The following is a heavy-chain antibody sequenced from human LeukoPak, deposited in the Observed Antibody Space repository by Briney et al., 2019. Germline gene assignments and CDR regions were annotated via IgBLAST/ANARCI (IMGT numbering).Heavy chain of an antibody. D-gene: IGHD5-18*01. CDR1: GYTLTELS. J-gene: IGHJ4*02. Sequence: ASVKVSCKVSGYTLTELSMHWVRQAPGKGLEWMGDFDPEDVETIYTQKFQGRVNMTEDTSTDTAYMELSSLRSEDTAVYYCATGDTAMVLGYDYWGQGTLVTVSS. CDR3: ATGDTAMVLGYDY. V-gene: IGHV1-24*01. CDR2: FDPEDVET.